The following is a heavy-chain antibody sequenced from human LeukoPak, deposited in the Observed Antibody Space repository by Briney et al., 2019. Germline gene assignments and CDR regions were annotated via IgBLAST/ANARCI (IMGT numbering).Heavy chain of an antibody. V-gene: IGHV1-8*01. D-gene: IGHD2-2*01. CDR1: GYTFTSYD. CDR2: MNPNSGNT. CDR3: ARGYCSSTSCYFDP. J-gene: IGHJ5*02. Sequence: ASVKVSCKASGYTFTSYDINWVRQATGQGLEWMGWMNPNSGNTGYAQKFQGRVTMTRNTSISTAYMELCSLRSEDTAVYYCARGYCSSTSCYFDPWGQGTLVTVPS.